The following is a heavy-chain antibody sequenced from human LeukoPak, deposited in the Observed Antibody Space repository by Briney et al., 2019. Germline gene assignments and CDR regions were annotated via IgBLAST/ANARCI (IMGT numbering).Heavy chain of an antibody. D-gene: IGHD3-22*01. CDR3: ARHISGYYGSSPIFDY. CDR2: VYSSGST. V-gene: IGHV4-59*01. Sequence: SETLSLTCTVSGGSISHYYWSWIRQPPGKELEWIGYVYSSGSTNYNTSLKSRVSISVDTSKNQSSLKLSSVTAADTAVYYCARHISGYYGSSPIFDYWGQGTLVTVSS. CDR1: GGSISHYY. J-gene: IGHJ4*02.